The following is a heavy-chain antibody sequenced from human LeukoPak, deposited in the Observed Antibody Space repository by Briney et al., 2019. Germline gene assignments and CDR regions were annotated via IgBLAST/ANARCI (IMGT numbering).Heavy chain of an antibody. J-gene: IGHJ4*02. CDR2: ISGSGGST. CDR3: AKVPFTMIVVVIYFDY. CDR1: GFTFSSYA. D-gene: IGHD3-22*01. Sequence: GSLQLSCAASGFTFSSYAMSWVRQAPGKGLEWVSAISGSGGSTYYADSVKGRFTISRDNSKNTLYLQMNSLRAEDTAVYYCAKVPFTMIVVVIYFDYWGQGTLVTVSS. V-gene: IGHV3-23*01.